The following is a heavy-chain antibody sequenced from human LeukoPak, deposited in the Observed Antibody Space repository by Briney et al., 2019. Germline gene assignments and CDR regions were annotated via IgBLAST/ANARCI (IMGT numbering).Heavy chain of an antibody. Sequence: SETLSLTCAVYGGSFSGYYWSWIRQPPGKGLEWIGYIYYSGSTYYNPSLKSRVTISVDTSKNQFSLKLSSVTAADTAVYYCAREGGSTDYWGQGTLVTVSS. CDR3: AREGGSTDY. D-gene: IGHD5-12*01. CDR2: IYYSGST. J-gene: IGHJ4*02. V-gene: IGHV4-30-4*08. CDR1: GGSFSGYY.